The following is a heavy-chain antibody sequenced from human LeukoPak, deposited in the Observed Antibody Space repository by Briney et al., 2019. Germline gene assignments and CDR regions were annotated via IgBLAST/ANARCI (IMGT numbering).Heavy chain of an antibody. CDR1: GGSISSSSYY. D-gene: IGHD3-9*01. J-gene: IGHJ4*02. V-gene: IGHV4-39*02. CDR2: IYYIGST. CDR3: ARDGLTGYYSDY. Sequence: SETLSLTCTVSGGSISSSSYYWGWIRQPPGKGLEWIGNIYYIGSTYYNPSLKSRVSISVDTSKNQFSLKLSSVTAADTAVYYCARDGLTGYYSDYWGQGTLVTVSS.